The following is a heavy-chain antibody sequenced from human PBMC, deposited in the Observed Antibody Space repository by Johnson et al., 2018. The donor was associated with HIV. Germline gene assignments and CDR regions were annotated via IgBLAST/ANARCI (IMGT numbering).Heavy chain of an antibody. CDR1: GFTFSSYD. J-gene: IGHJ3*01. D-gene: IGHD6-6*01. CDR2: IGSSDDST. Sequence: VQLVESGGVVVQPGGSLRLSCAASGFTFSSYDMHWVRQATGKGLEWVSVIGSSDDSTYYADSVKGRFTISRDNSKNTLSLQMNSLRAEDTAVYYCAKGRAGSSYDALDAWGQGTMVTVSS. V-gene: IGHV3-23*04. CDR3: AKGRAGSSYDALDA.